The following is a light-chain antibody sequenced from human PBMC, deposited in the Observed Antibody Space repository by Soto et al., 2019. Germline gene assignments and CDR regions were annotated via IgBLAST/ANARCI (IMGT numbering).Light chain of an antibody. CDR1: SSDVGDYNY. CDR3: CSFAGSYTFWV. V-gene: IGLV2-11*01. J-gene: IGLJ3*02. Sequence: QSARTQPRSVSGSPGQSVTISWTGTSSDVGDYNYVSWYQQYPGKAPKLVIYDVSKRPSGVPDRFSGSKSGNTASLTISGLQAEDEADYYCCSFAGSYTFWVFGGGTKLTVL. CDR2: DVS.